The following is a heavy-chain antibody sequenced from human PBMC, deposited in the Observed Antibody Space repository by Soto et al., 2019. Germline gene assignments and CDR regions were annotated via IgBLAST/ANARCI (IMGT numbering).Heavy chain of an antibody. CDR3: AGTRIAVDGTKYYYGMDV. V-gene: IGHV5-51*01. D-gene: IGHD6-19*01. Sequence: PGESVKISCKGSGYSFTSYWIGWVRQMPGKGLEWMGIIYPGDSDTRYSPSFQGQVTISADKSISTAYLQWSSLKASDTAMYYCAGTRIAVDGTKYYYGMDVWGQGTTVTVSS. CDR1: GYSFTSYW. J-gene: IGHJ6*02. CDR2: IYPGDSDT.